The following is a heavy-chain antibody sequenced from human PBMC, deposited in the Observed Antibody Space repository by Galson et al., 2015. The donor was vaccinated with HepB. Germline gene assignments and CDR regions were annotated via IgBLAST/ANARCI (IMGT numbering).Heavy chain of an antibody. CDR3: VGRFSRGWYAY. V-gene: IGHV3-66*01. CDR1: GFTVGSNY. CDR2: IRTSGST. Sequence: SLRLSCAASGFTVGSNYMSWVRQAPGKGLEWVSVIRTSGSTDYADSVKGRFIVPRDSSKNTLFLQMNSLRVEDTAVYYCVGRFSRGWYAYWGQGSLVTVSS. J-gene: IGHJ4*02. D-gene: IGHD6-19*01.